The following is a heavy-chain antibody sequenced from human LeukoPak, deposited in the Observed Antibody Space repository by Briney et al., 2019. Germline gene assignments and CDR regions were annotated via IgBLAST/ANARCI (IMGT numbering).Heavy chain of an antibody. CDR3: ARSYYYDTTGYTHDDAFDI. CDR1: GYTFTGHF. Sequence: ASVKVSCKASGYTFTGHFMHWVRQAPGQGLEWTGWISPNSGDTNYAQKFQGRVTMTRDTSISTAYMELSRLRSDDTAVYYCARSYYYDTTGYTHDDAFDIWGQGTMVTVSS. J-gene: IGHJ3*02. V-gene: IGHV1-2*02. CDR2: ISPNSGDT. D-gene: IGHD3-22*01.